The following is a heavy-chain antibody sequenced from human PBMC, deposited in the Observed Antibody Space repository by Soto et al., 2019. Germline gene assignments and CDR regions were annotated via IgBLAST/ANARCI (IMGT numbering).Heavy chain of an antibody. V-gene: IGHV1-2*04. CDR1: GDTFNDYY. CDR2: INPNGGVT. J-gene: IGHJ6*03. CDR3: ARESGGATATLDYYYFYMDV. D-gene: IGHD5-12*01. Sequence: QVQLVQSGAEVQKPGASVTVSCRSSGDTFNDYYIHWVRQAPAQGLEWMGWINPNGGVTKYAQKFQGWVTMTRDTSIRTVYMQLSRLRSDDTAVYYCARESGGATATLDYYYFYMDVWGTGTTVTVSS.